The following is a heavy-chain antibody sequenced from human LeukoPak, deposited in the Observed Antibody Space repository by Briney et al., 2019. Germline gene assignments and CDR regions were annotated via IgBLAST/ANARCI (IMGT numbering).Heavy chain of an antibody. Sequence: GGSLRLSCAASGFTFSSYAMRWVRQAPGKGLEWVAVISYDGSNKYYADSVTGRFTISRDNSKNTPYLQMNSLRAEDTAVYYCARGHGSGEEDYFDYWGQGTLVTVSS. J-gene: IGHJ4*02. CDR2: ISYDGSNK. V-gene: IGHV3-30*04. D-gene: IGHD3-10*01. CDR1: GFTFSSYA. CDR3: ARGHGSGEEDYFDY.